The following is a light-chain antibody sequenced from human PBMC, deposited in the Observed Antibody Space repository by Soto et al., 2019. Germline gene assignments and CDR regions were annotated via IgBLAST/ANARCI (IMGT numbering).Light chain of an antibody. CDR2: ENN. V-gene: IGLV1-51*02. CDR1: SSNIENYY. CDR3: GTWDSSLSAGF. Sequence: QSVLTQPPSVSAAPGQKVTISCSGSSSNIENYYVSWYQQFPGTAPKLLIYENNKRPSGIPDRISGSKSGTSATLGITGLQTGDEADYYCGTWDSSLSAGFFGTGTKVTVL. J-gene: IGLJ1*01.